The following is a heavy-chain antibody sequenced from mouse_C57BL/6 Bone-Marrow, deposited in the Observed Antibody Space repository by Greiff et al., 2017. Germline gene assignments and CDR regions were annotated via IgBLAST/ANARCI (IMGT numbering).Heavy chain of an antibody. CDR3: ARHGRLRRRFAY. Sequence: EVQLVESGGDLVKPGGSLKLSCAASGFTFSSYGMSWVRQTPDKRLEWVATISSGGSYTYYPDSVKGRFTISRDNAKNTLYLLMSSLKSEDTAMYYCARHGRLRRRFAYWGQGTLVTVS. CDR1: GFTFSSYG. V-gene: IGHV5-6*01. J-gene: IGHJ3*01. CDR2: ISSGGSYT. D-gene: IGHD2-2*01.